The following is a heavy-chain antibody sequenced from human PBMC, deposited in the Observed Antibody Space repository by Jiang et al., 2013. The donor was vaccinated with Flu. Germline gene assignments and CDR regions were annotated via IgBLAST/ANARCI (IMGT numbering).Heavy chain of an antibody. CDR1: GYTFTNYA. J-gene: IGHJ4*02. CDR2: INAGNGNT. D-gene: IGHD1-1*01. Sequence: SGAEVKKPGSSVKVSCKASGYTFTNYAMQWVRQAPGQRLEWMGWINAGNGNTKYSEKFQGRVTINRDTSASTAYMELSSLRSEDTAVYYCARGPWTATKVAYYLDYWGQGTLVTVSS. V-gene: IGHV1-3*01. CDR3: ARGPWTATKVAYYLDY.